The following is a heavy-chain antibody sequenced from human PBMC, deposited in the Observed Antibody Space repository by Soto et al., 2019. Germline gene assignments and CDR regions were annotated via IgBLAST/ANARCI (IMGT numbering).Heavy chain of an antibody. Sequence: QLQLQESGPGLVKPSETLSLTCTVSGGSISSSSYYWGWIRQPPGKGLEWIGSIYYSGSTYYNPSLKSRVTISVDTSKNQFSLKLSSVTAADTAVYYCLTLDYYYGMDVWGQGTTVTVSS. CDR2: IYYSGST. CDR3: LTLDYYYGMDV. CDR1: GGSISSSSYY. J-gene: IGHJ6*02. V-gene: IGHV4-39*01.